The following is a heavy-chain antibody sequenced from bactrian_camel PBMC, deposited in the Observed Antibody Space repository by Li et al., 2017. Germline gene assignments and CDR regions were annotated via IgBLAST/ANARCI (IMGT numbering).Heavy chain of an antibody. CDR3: AANLYGVVWSCGLAFSNSFDY. Sequence: HVQLVESGGGLVQAGGSLRLSCTVSGLTFDRYAMDWFRQAPGKEREGVAGIAGDGSTKYGDSVKGRFSISRDNAQNTLYLQMDSLKPEDTAVYYCAANLYGVVWSCGLAFSNSFDYWGQGTQVTVS. J-gene: IGHJ6*01. V-gene: IGHV3S63*01. CDR1: GLTFDRYA. CDR2: IAGDGST. D-gene: IGHD1*01.